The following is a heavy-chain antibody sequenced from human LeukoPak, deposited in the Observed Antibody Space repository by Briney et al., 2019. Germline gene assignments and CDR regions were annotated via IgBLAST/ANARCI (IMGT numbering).Heavy chain of an antibody. CDR1: GFTFSSYA. J-gene: IGHJ4*02. D-gene: IGHD6-19*01. CDR3: ATQAVSRDY. CDR2: ISYDGSNK. Sequence: GALRLSCAASGFTFSSYAMHWVRQAPGKGLEWVAVISYDGSNKYYADSVKGRFTISRDNSKNTLYLQMNSLRAEDTAVYYCATQAVSRDYWGQGTLVTVSS. V-gene: IGHV3-30*04.